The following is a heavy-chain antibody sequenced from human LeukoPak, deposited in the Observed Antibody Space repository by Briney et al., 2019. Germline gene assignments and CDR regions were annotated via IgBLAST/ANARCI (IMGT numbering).Heavy chain of an antibody. Sequence: ASVKVSCKASGYTFTSYYMHWVRQAPGQGLEWMGIINPSGGSTSYAQKSQGRVTMTRDTSTSTVYMELSSLRSEDTAVYYCARDWFSDSSGYYPSPGFDYWGQGTLVTVSS. D-gene: IGHD3-22*01. J-gene: IGHJ4*02. V-gene: IGHV1-46*01. CDR1: GYTFTSYY. CDR3: ARDWFSDSSGYYPSPGFDY. CDR2: INPSGGST.